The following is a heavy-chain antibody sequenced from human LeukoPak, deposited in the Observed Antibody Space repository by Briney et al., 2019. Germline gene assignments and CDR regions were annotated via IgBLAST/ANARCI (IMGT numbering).Heavy chain of an antibody. CDR3: ARGVYSSSWSVDY. D-gene: IGHD6-13*01. CDR2: INSDRSST. CDR1: GFTFISYW. J-gene: IGHJ4*02. V-gene: IGHV3-74*01. Sequence: GGSLRLSCAASGFTFISYWMHWVRQAPGKGLWWVSRINSDRSSTSYADSVKGRFTIYRDNAKNTLYLQMNSLRAEDTAVYYCARGVYSSSWSVDYWGQGTLVTVSS.